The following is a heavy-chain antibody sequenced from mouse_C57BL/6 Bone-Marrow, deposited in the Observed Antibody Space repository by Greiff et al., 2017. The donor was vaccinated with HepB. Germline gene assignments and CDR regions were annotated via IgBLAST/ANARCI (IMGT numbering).Heavy chain of an antibody. CDR1: GFTFSDYG. CDR2: ISSGSSTI. CDR3: ARNWDYCAMDY. J-gene: IGHJ4*01. Sequence: EVQLVESGGGLVKPGGSLKLSCAASGFTFSDYGMHWVRQAPEKGLEWVAYISSGSSTIYYADTVKGRFTISRDNAKNTLFLQMTSLRSEDTAMYYCARNWDYCAMDYWGQGTSVTVSS. V-gene: IGHV5-17*01. D-gene: IGHD4-1*01.